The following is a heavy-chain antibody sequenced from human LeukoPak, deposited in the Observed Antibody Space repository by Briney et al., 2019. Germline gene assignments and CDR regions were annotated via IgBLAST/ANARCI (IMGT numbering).Heavy chain of an antibody. CDR3: AKFLAVIAARDSLYFQH. J-gene: IGHJ1*01. V-gene: IGHV3-21*04. D-gene: IGHD6-6*01. Sequence: PGGSLRLSCAASGFTFSSYSMNWIRQVPGKRLEWVSSISISSSYIYYADSVKGRFTISRDNAKNSLYLQMSSLRAEDTAVYYCAKFLAVIAARDSLYFQHWGQGTLVTVSS. CDR2: ISISSSYI. CDR1: GFTFSSYS.